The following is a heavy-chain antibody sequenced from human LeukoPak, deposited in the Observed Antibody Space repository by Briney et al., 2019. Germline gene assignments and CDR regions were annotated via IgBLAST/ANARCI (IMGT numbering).Heavy chain of an antibody. V-gene: IGHV3-48*02. Sequence: PGGSLRLSCAASGFTFSSYSMNWVRQAPGKGLEWVSYISSSGSTIYYADSVKGRFTISRDNAKNSLYLQMNSLRDEDTAVYYCARGYYYDSSALTPTDYWGQGTLVTVSS. J-gene: IGHJ4*02. D-gene: IGHD3-22*01. CDR3: ARGYYYDSSALTPTDY. CDR1: GFTFSSYS. CDR2: ISSSGSTI.